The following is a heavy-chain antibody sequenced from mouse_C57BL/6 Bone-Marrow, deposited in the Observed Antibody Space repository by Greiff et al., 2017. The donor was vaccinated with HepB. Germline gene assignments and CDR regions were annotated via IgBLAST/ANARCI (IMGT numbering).Heavy chain of an antibody. CDR2: IRLKSDNYAT. CDR3: SRITTVPAY. D-gene: IGHD1-1*01. CDR1: GFTFSNYW. J-gene: IGHJ3*01. Sequence: DVMLVESGGGLVQPGGSMKLSCVASGFTFSNYWMNWVRQSPEKGLEWVAQIRLKSDNYATHYAESVKGRFTISRDDSKSSVYLQMNNLRAEDTGIYYCSRITTVPAYWGQGTLVTVSA. V-gene: IGHV6-3*01.